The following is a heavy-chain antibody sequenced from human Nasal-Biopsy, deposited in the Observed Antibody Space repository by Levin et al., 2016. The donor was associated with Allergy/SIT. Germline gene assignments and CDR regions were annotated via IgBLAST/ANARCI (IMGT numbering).Heavy chain of an antibody. J-gene: IGHJ3*01. CDR2: IRYDGSKE. D-gene: IGHD3-3*01. V-gene: IGHV3-30*02. Sequence: GGSLRLSCAVSGFTFSRYWMSWVRQAPGKGLEWVAFIRYDGSKEFYGDSVKGRFTVSRDNSKNTLYLQMNSLRAEDTAVYYCASLNYDSWRATGPLDFWGQGTTVTVSS. CDR1: GFTFSRYW. CDR3: ASLNYDSWRATGPLDF.